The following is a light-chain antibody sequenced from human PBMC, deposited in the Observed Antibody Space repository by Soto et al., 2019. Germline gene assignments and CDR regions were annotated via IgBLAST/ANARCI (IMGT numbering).Light chain of an antibody. CDR1: QDVRKN. CDR2: GAS. Sequence: EIVLTQSPGTLSLSPGERATLSCRARQDVRKNLAWYQQKPGQAPRLLIYGASTRATGLPARFSGSGSGTQFTLTISSLQSEDFAVYYCQQYNNWPITFGQGTRLEIK. V-gene: IGKV3-15*01. J-gene: IGKJ5*01. CDR3: QQYNNWPIT.